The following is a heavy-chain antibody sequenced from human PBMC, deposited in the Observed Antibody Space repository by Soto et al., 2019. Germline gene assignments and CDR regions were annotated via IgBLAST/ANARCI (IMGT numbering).Heavy chain of an antibody. CDR3: ARSSGGNFGIIIEGTNWFAP. CDR2: INPHGGST. D-gene: IGHD1-26*01. V-gene: IGHV1-46*01. CDR1: RDTFTSYY. J-gene: IGHJ5*02. Sequence: VSCKAPRDTFTSYYINWVRQAPGQGLEWMGVINPHGGSTAYAQKFKGRVTSTRDTSASTVYMEVSSLTSEDTAMYYCARSSGGNFGIIIEGTNWFAPWGQGTLVTVSS.